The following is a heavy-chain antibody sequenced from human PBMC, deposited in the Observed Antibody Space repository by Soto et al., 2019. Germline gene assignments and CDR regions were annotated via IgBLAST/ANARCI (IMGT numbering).Heavy chain of an antibody. Sequence: SETLSLTCTVSGGSISSYYWSWIRQPPGKGLEWIGYIYYSGSTNYNPSLKSRVTISVDTSKNQFSLKLSSVTAADTAVYYCARVTRLGYCSGGSCNRYYYYGMDVWGQGTTVTVSS. V-gene: IGHV4-59*01. D-gene: IGHD2-15*01. CDR1: GGSISSYY. CDR3: ARVTRLGYCSGGSCNRYYYYGMDV. CDR2: IYYSGST. J-gene: IGHJ6*02.